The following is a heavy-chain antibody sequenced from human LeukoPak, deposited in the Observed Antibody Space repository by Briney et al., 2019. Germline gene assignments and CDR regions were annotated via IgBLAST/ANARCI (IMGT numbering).Heavy chain of an antibody. Sequence: GTSLRLSCTASGFNFGIYGMHWVRQAPGKGLEWVAVMWDDGTNVYYVESVKGRFTISRDNAKNSLYLQMNSLRAEDTALYYCAKVLRYFDWLSPGAFDIWGQGTMVTVSS. CDR1: GFNFGIYG. V-gene: IGHV3-33*03. CDR3: AKVLRYFDWLSPGAFDI. CDR2: MWDDGTNV. D-gene: IGHD3-9*01. J-gene: IGHJ3*02.